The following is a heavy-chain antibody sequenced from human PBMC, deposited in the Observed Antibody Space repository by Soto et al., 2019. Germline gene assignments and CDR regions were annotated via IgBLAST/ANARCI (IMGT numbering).Heavy chain of an antibody. D-gene: IGHD3-3*01. CDR1: GFTFTRYA. CDR3: AKGLQFRTGRITPPWYFDY. J-gene: IGHJ4*02. V-gene: IGHV3-23*01. CDR2: ISGSGGST. Sequence: GGSLRLSCATSGFTFTRYAMSWVRQAPGQGLEWISSISGSGGSTDYADSVKGRFTISRDNSKNTLYLQINSLRAEDTAVYRCAKGLQFRTGRITPPWYFDYGGRGTPVPVPS.